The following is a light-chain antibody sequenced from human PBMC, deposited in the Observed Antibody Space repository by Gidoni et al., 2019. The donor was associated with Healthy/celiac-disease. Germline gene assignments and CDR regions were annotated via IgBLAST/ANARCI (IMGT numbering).Light chain of an antibody. Sequence: DIHMTPSPSSLSASVGDRVTITCRASQSISSYLHWYQQKPGKAPKLLIYAASSLQSGVPSRFSGSGSGTDFTLTISSLQPEDFATYYCQQSYSNPFTFGPGTKVDIK. CDR1: QSISSY. V-gene: IGKV1-39*01. CDR3: QQSYSNPFT. J-gene: IGKJ3*01. CDR2: AAS.